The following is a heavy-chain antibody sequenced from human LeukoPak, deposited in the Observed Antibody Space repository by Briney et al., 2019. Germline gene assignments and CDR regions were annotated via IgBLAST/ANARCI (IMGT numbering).Heavy chain of an antibody. CDR1: GYTFTGYY. Sequence: GASVKVPCKASGYTFTGYYVHGVRQAHGQGLEWMGRINPNSGGADFAQKFQGRVTMTRDTSISTAYMELSRLRSDDTAVYYCARNYGDWGQGTLVTVSS. CDR2: INPNSGGA. CDR3: ARNYGD. J-gene: IGHJ4*02. V-gene: IGHV1-2*06. D-gene: IGHD4-17*01.